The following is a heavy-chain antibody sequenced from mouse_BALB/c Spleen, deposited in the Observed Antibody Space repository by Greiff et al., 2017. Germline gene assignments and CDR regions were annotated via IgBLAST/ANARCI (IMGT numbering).Heavy chain of an antibody. CDR1: GYTFTSYW. CDR2: INPSTGYT. Sequence: VQLQQSGAELAKPGASVKMSCKASGYTFTSYWMHWVKQRPGQGLEWIGYINPSTGYTAYNQKFKGKATLTADKSSSTAYMELSSLTSEDSAVYYCTSGYDRAMDYWGQGTSVTVSS. V-gene: IGHV1-7*01. J-gene: IGHJ4*01. D-gene: IGHD2-2*01. CDR3: TSGYDRAMDY.